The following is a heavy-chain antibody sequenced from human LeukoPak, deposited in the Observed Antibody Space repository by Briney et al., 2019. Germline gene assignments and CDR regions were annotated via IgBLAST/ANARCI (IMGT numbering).Heavy chain of an antibody. CDR1: GGSISSYY. D-gene: IGHD6-13*01. J-gene: IGHJ6*02. Sequence: SETLSLTCTASGGSISSYYWSWIRQLAGKGLEWIGRIYTSGSTNYNPSLKSRVTMSVDTSKNQFSLKLSSVTAADTAVYYCARDHSSSWVYGMDVWGQGTTVTVSS. CDR2: IYTSGST. CDR3: ARDHSSSWVYGMDV. V-gene: IGHV4-4*07.